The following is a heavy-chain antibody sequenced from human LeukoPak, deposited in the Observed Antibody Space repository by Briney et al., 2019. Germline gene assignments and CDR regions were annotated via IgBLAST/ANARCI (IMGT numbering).Heavy chain of an antibody. V-gene: IGHV3-9*01. CDR3: AKDMVPHYYGSGSYYDY. CDR1: GFTFDDYA. D-gene: IGHD3-10*01. CDR2: ISWNSGSI. J-gene: IGHJ4*02. Sequence: GRSLRLSCAASGFTFDDYAMHWVRQAPGKGLEWVSGISWNSGSIGYADSVKGRFTISRDNAKNSLYLQMNSLRAGDTALYYCAKDMVPHYYGSGSYYDYWGQGTLSPSPQ.